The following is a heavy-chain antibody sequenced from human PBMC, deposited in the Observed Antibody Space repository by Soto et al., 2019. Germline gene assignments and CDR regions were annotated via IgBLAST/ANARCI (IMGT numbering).Heavy chain of an antibody. V-gene: IGHV5-51*01. CDR3: ARHIGYPYYYYGMDG. Sequence: GESLKISCKGSGYSFTSYWIGWVRQMPGKGLEWMGIIYPGDSDTRYSPSFQGQVTISADKSISTAYLQWSSLKASDTAMYYCARHIGYPYYYYGMDGWGQGNTVTFSS. J-gene: IGHJ6*02. D-gene: IGHD5-12*01. CDR1: GYSFTSYW. CDR2: IYPGDSDT.